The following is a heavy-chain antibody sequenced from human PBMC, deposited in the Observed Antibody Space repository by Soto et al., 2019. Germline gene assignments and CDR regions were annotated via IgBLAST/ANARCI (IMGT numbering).Heavy chain of an antibody. CDR3: ARVLSYDFWSGYYS. CDR1: GYTFTGDY. V-gene: IGHV1-2*02. D-gene: IGHD3-3*01. CDR2: INPNSGGT. J-gene: IGHJ4*02. Sequence: ASVKVSCKASGYTFTGDYMHWVRQAPGQGLEWMGWINPNSGGTNYAQKFQGRVTMTRDTSISTAYMELSRLRSDDTAVYYCARVLSYDFWSGYYSWGQGTLVTVSS.